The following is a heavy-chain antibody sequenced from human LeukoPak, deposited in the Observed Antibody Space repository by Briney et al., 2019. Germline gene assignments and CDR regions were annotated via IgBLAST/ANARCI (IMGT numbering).Heavy chain of an antibody. CDR1: GDSGSSNSAA. D-gene: IGHD5-24*01. CDR3: AREQMATTEYNWFDP. J-gene: IGHJ5*02. Sequence: SQTLSLTCAISGDSGSSNSAAWNWIRQSPSRGLEWLGRTYYRSKRYNDYAVSVKSRITINPDTSKNQFSLQLNSVTPEDTAVYYCAREQMATTEYNWFDPWGQGTLVTVSS. CDR2: TYYRSKRYN. V-gene: IGHV6-1*01.